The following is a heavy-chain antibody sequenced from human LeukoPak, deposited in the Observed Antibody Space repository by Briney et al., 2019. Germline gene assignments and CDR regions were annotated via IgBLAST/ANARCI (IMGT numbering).Heavy chain of an antibody. J-gene: IGHJ6*02. V-gene: IGHV4-59*11. CDR1: GGSISSHY. Sequence: SETLSLTCTVSGGSISSHYWSWIRQPPGKGLEWIGYIYYSGSTNYNPSLKSRVTISVDTSKNQFSLKLSSVTAADTAVYYCVRDQRITIFGVVTDYYYGMDVWGQGTTVTVSS. CDR2: IYYSGST. D-gene: IGHD3-3*01. CDR3: VRDQRITIFGVVTDYYYGMDV.